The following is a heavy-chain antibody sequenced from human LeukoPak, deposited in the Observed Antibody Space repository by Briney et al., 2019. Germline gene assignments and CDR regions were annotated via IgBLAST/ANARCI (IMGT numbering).Heavy chain of an antibody. V-gene: IGHV4-59*01. CDR1: GGSISSNY. CDR3: ARDRSMVRGGYYYGMDV. J-gene: IGHJ6*02. Sequence: PSETLSLTCTVSGGSISSNYWSWIRQPPGKGLEWIGYIYYSGSTNYNPSLKSRVTISVDTSKNQFSLKLSSVTAADTAVYYCARDRSMVRGGYYYGMDVWGQGTTVTVSS. D-gene: IGHD3-10*01. CDR2: IYYSGST.